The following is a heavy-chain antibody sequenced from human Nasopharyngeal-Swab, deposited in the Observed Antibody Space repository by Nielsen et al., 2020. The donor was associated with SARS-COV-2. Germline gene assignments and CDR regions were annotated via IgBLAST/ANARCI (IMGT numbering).Heavy chain of an antibody. V-gene: IGHV4-34*01. D-gene: IGHD5-12*01. CDR3: ARDRSGYAPRGVDY. CDR1: GGSFSGYY. CDR2: INHSGST. J-gene: IGHJ4*02. Sequence: SETLSLTCAVYGGSFSGYYWSWIRQPPRKGLEWIGEINHSGSTNYNPSLKSRVTISVDTSKNQFSLKLSSVTAADTAVYYCARDRSGYAPRGVDYWGQGTLVTVSS.